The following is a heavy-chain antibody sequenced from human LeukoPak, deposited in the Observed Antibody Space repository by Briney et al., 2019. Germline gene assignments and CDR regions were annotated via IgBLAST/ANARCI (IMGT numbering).Heavy chain of an antibody. CDR2: IYHTGST. J-gene: IGHJ5*01. V-gene: IGHV4-59*01. CDR1: GASITSYY. Sequence: SETLSLTCTVSGASITSYYWSWIRQPPGKGLDWIGYIYHTGSTNYNPSLKGRVTMSVDTSKNQFSLRLTSVTAADTAVYYCARDRWLDFWGQGTLVTVSS. CDR3: ARDRWLDF.